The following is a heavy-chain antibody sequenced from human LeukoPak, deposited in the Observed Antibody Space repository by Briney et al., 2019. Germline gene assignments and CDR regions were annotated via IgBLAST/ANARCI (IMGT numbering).Heavy chain of an antibody. Sequence: SETLSLTCTVSGGSTYSGSYYWSWIRQPAGKGLEWIGRIYSSGSTKYNPSLKGRVTMSVDTSKNQFSLNLTSATAADTAVYYCATEYGSSWSYWYFGLWGRGTLVTVSS. CDR1: GGSTYSGSYY. CDR2: IYSSGST. J-gene: IGHJ2*01. D-gene: IGHD6-13*01. CDR3: ATEYGSSWSYWYFGL. V-gene: IGHV4-61*02.